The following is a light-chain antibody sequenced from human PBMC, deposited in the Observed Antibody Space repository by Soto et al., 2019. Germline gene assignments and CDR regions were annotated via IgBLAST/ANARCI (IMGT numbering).Light chain of an antibody. CDR1: SSNIGAGYD. Sequence: TISCTGSSSNIGAGYDVNWYQQLPETAPKLLIFGDSNRPSGVPDRFSGSKSGTSASLVITGLQADDEADYYCQSNDNGLSGSDVFGTGTKVTVL. CDR3: QSNDNGLSGSDV. CDR2: GDS. J-gene: IGLJ1*01. V-gene: IGLV1-40*01.